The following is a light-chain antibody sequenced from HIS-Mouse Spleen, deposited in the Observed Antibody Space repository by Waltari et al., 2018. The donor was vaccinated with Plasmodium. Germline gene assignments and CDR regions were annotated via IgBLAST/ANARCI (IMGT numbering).Light chain of an antibody. J-gene: IGKJ1*01. V-gene: IGKV1-5*03. CDR2: KAS. CDR1: QSISSW. Sequence: DIQMTQSPSTLSASVGARVTITCRASQSISSWLAWYQQKPWKAPKLLIYKASSLESGVPSRFSGSGSGTEFTLTISSLHPDDCATYYCQQYNSYSWTFGQGTKVEIK. CDR3: QQYNSYSWT.